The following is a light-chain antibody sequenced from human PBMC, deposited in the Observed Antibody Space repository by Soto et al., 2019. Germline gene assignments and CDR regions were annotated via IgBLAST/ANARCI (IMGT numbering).Light chain of an antibody. V-gene: IGLV2-8*01. CDR3: SSYAGNNNYV. Sequence: QSVLTEPPCASVSPGQSVTFSCTGTSSDIGDYNYVSWYQQHPGKAPKLMIYEVTKRPSGVPDRFSGSKSGNTASLTVSGLQADDEADYYCSSYAGNNNYVFGTGTKVTVL. J-gene: IGLJ1*01. CDR1: SSDIGDYNY. CDR2: EVT.